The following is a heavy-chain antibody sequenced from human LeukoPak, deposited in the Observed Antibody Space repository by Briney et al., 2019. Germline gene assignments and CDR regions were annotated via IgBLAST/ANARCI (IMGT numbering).Heavy chain of an antibody. CDR3: AKDSSGWPEEYNWFDP. J-gene: IGHJ5*02. CDR2: ISGSGGST. CDR1: GFTFSSYA. V-gene: IGHV3-23*01. D-gene: IGHD6-19*01. Sequence: GGSLRLSCAASGFTFSSYAMSWVRQAPGKGLEWVSAISGSGGSTYYADSVKGRFTISRDNSKNTLYLQVNSLRAEDTAVYYCAKDSSGWPEEYNWFDPWGQGTLVTVSS.